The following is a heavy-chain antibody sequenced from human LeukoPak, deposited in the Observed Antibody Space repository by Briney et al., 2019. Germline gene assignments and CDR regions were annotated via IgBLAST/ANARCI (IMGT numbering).Heavy chain of an antibody. CDR3: AKNVVVPAAEADYYYYYYMDV. D-gene: IGHD2-2*01. V-gene: IGHV3-30*02. J-gene: IGHJ6*03. CDR2: IRYDGSNK. CDR1: GFTFSSYG. Sequence: PGGSLRLSCAASGFTFSSYGMHWVRQAPGKGLEWVAFIRYDGSNKYYADSVKGRFTISRDNSKNTLYLQMNSLRAEDTAVYYCAKNVVVPAAEADYYYYYYMDVWGKGTTVTVSS.